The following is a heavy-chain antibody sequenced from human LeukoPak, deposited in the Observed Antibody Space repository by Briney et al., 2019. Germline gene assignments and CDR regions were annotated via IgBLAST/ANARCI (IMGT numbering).Heavy chain of an antibody. V-gene: IGHV3-23*01. CDR3: AKFSSRHAVGATIQGAFAI. D-gene: IGHD1-26*01. J-gene: IGHJ3*02. Sequence: GGSLRLSCAACGFTFSSYAMSGVRRAPGKGLEWVSAISGIGGSTYYADSVEGRFTLYRENSKHTLYLQMNSLSDEETAVYYCAKFSSRHAVGATIQGAFAIWGQRTIVTVSS. CDR1: GFTFSSYA. CDR2: ISGIGGST.